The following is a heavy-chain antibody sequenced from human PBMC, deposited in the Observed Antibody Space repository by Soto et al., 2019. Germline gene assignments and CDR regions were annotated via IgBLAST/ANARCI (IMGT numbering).Heavy chain of an antibody. CDR1: GYTFTGYY. CDR3: ARDYRYYYDSSGYYYDY. V-gene: IGHV1-2*02. Sequence: ASVKVSCKASGYTFTGYYMHWVRQAPGQGLERMGWINPNSGGTNYAQKFQGRVTMTRDTSISTAYMELSRLRSDGTAVYYCARDYRYYYDSSGYYYDYWGQGTLVTVSS. CDR2: INPNSGGT. J-gene: IGHJ4*02. D-gene: IGHD3-22*01.